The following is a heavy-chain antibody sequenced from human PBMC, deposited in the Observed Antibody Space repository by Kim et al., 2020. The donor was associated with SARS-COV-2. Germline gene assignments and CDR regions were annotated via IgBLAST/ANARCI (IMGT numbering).Heavy chain of an antibody. J-gene: IGHJ3*02. Sequence: SETLSLTCTVSGGSISSSSYYWGWIRQPPGKGLEWIGSIYYSGSTYYNPSLKSRVTISVDTSKNQFSLKLSSVTAADTAVYYCAIGYYYDSSGYWYGAFDIWGQGTMVTVSS. V-gene: IGHV4-39*01. CDR2: IYYSGST. CDR3: AIGYYYDSSGYWYGAFDI. CDR1: GGSISSSSYY. D-gene: IGHD3-22*01.